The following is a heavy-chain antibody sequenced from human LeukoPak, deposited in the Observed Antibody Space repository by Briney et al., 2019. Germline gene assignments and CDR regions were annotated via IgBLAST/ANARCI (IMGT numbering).Heavy chain of an antibody. J-gene: IGHJ5*02. CDR1: GGSISSSSYY. D-gene: IGHD5-12*01. Sequence: SETLSLTCTVSGGSISSSSYYWGWIRQPPGKGLEWIGSIYYSGSTYYNPSLKSRVTISVDTSKNQFSLKLSSVTAADTAVYYCARRDIVATILDWFDPWGQGTLVTVSS. V-gene: IGHV4-39*07. CDR2: IYYSGST. CDR3: ARRDIVATILDWFDP.